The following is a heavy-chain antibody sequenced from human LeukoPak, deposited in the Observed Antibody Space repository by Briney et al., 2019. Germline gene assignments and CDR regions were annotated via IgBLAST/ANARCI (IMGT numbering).Heavy chain of an antibody. CDR3: ARERSRRETDTGTTGNNWFDP. V-gene: IGHV3-21*01. CDR1: GFSLSGYW. J-gene: IGHJ5*02. Sequence: GGSLRLSCAASGFSLSGYWMSWVRQAPGKGLEWVSSISSSSSYIYYADSVKGRFTISRDNAKNSLYLQMNSLRAEDTAVYYCARERSRRETDTGTTGNNWFDPWGQETLVTVSS. D-gene: IGHD1-7*01. CDR2: ISSSSSYI.